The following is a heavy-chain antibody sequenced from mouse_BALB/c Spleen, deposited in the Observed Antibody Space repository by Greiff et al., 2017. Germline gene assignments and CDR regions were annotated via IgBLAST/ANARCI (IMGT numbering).Heavy chain of an antibody. J-gene: IGHJ4*01. Sequence: QVQLKESAAELARPGASVKMSCKASGYNFTSYTMHWVKQRPGQGLEWIGYINPSSGYTEYNQKFKDKTTLTADKSSSTAYMQLSSLTSEDSAVYYCARRGSYDGYPYAMDYWGQGTSVTVSS. CDR2: INPSSGYT. V-gene: IGHV1-4*02. D-gene: IGHD2-3*01. CDR3: ARRGSYDGYPYAMDY. CDR1: GYNFTSYT.